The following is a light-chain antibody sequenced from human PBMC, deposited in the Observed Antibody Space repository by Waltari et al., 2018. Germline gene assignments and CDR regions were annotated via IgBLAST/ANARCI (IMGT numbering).Light chain of an antibody. J-gene: IGKJ2*01. CDR3: QQYKNWPYT. CDR1: QSVTSN. CDR2: GAS. V-gene: IGKV3-15*01. Sequence: EIVMTQCPATLSVSPGERATLPCRASQSVTSNLAWYKQKPGQAPRLLIYGASTRATGIPARFSGSGSGTEFTLTISSMQSEDFAVYYCQQYKNWPYTFGQGTKLEIK.